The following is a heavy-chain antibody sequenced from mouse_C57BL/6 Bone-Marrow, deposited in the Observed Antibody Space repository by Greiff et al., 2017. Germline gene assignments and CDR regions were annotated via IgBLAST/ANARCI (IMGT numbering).Heavy chain of an antibody. J-gene: IGHJ1*03. CDR2: ISSGGSYT. Sequence: VQVVESGGDLVKPGGSLKLSCAASGFTFSSYGMSWVRQTPDKRLEWVATISSGGSYTYYPDSVKGRFTISRDNAKNTLYLQMSSLKSEDTAMYYCARRGTSWYFDVWGTGTTGTASS. V-gene: IGHV5-6*02. CDR3: ARRGTSWYFDV. CDR1: GFTFSSYG. D-gene: IGHD3-3*01.